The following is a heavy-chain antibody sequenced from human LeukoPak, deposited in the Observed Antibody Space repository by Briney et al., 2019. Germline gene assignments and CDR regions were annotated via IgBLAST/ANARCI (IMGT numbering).Heavy chain of an antibody. V-gene: IGHV4-4*09. J-gene: IGHJ4*02. CDR3: ARLGNYHDF. D-gene: IGHD1-26*01. CDR1: GASISNYY. Sequence: SETLSLTCAVSGASISNYYWSWIRQTPEKGLEWMGHIHSSGGSSYYPSLKSRLTLSIDTSRNQLSLRLPSVTAADTAVYFCARLGNYHDFWGQGALVTVSS. CDR2: IHSSGGS.